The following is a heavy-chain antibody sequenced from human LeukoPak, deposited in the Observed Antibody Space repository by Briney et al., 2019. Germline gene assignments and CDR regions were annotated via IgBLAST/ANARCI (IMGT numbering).Heavy chain of an antibody. V-gene: IGHV4-59*01. Sequence: SETLSLTCTVSGGSISSYYWSWIRQSPGKGLEWIGYIYYSGSTNYNPSLKSRVTISVDTSKNQFSLKLSSVTAADTAVYYCARDDSLNWFDPWGQGTLVTVSS. CDR3: ARDDSLNWFDP. J-gene: IGHJ5*02. D-gene: IGHD5-18*01. CDR2: IYYSGST. CDR1: GGSISSYY.